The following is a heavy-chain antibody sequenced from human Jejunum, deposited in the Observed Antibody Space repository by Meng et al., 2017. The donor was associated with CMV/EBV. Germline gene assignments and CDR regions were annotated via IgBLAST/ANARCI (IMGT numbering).Heavy chain of an antibody. Sequence: QVQLVRAEAEVTKPAVSVKVSCKASDYTFTYNVINWGRQAPGQGLEWMGWISGYNGNTNYTQHFRGSVTLATDTTTSTAYMGLRSLRSDDTAVYYCEEDRNVAGNSDFDYWGQGTLVTVSS. J-gene: IGHJ4*02. CDR2: ISGYNGNT. D-gene: IGHD6-19*01. CDR3: EEDRNVAGNSDFDY. CDR1: DYTFTYNV. V-gene: IGHV1-18*01.